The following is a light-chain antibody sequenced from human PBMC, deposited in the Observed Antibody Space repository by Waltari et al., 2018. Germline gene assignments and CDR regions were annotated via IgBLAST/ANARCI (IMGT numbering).Light chain of an antibody. Sequence: QSALTQPASVSGSPGQSITISCTGTSSDVGTYNHVSWYQQHPGKAPKLMIYDVSNRPSGVSDRFSGSKSGNTASLTISGLQAEDEADYYCNSYSSSSSLVLFGGGTKLTVV. V-gene: IGLV2-14*03. CDR3: NSYSSSSSLVL. J-gene: IGLJ2*01. CDR1: SSDVGTYNH. CDR2: DVS.